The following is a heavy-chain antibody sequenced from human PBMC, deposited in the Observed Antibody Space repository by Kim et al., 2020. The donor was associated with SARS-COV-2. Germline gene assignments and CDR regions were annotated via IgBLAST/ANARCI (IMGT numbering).Heavy chain of an antibody. J-gene: IGHJ4*02. CDR3: ATDDPGGSYARGY. D-gene: IGHD1-26*01. V-gene: IGHV1-24*01. Sequence: YAQKFQGRVTMTEDTSTDTAYMELSSLRSEDTAVYYCATDDPGGSYARGYWGQGTLVTVSS.